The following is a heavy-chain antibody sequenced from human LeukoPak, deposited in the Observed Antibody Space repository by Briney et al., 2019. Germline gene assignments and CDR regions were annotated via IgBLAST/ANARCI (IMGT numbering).Heavy chain of an antibody. V-gene: IGHV4-34*01. J-gene: IGHJ4*02. D-gene: IGHD3-10*01. CDR2: INHSGST. CDR1: GGSFSGYY. CDR3: ARAFSAYSWFGERTNKQLDY. Sequence: PSETLSLTCPVYGGSFSGYYWSWIRQPPGKGLEWIGEINHSGSTNYNPSLKSRVTISVDTSKNQFSLKLSSVTAADTAVYYRARAFSAYSWFGERTNKQLDYWGQGTLVTVSS.